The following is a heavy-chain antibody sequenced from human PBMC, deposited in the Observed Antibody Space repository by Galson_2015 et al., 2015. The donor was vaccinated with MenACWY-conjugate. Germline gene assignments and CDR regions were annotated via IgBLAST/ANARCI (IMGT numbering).Heavy chain of an antibody. D-gene: IGHD3-10*01. J-gene: IGHJ4*02. V-gene: IGHV4-39*01. Sequence: TLSLTCTVSGASITSSSYSWGWVRQPPGKGLEWIGSIYYSGSTYYNPSLKSRVTISVDTSKSQFSLKLNSVTAADTALYYCARSKDASGSHSLAYWGQGTLVTVSS. CDR1: GASITSSSYS. CDR2: IYYSGST. CDR3: ARSKDASGSHSLAY.